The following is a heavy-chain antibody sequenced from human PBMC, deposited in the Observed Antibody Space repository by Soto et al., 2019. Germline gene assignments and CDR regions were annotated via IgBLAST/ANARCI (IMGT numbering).Heavy chain of an antibody. CDR1: GYTFTSYD. CDR2: MNPNSGNT. CDR3: ARGGAYCGGDCYPDYCYYYGMDV. Sequence: ASVKVSCKASGYTFTSYDINWVRQATGQGLEWMGWMNPNSGNTGYAQKFQGRVTMTRNTSISTAYMELSSLRSEDTAVYYCARGGAYCGGDCYPDYCYYYGMDVWGQGTTVTVSS. D-gene: IGHD2-21*02. V-gene: IGHV1-8*01. J-gene: IGHJ6*02.